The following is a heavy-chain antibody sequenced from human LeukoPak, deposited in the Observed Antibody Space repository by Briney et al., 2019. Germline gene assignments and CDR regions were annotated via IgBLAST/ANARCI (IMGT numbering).Heavy chain of an antibody. Sequence: PSETLSLTCAVSGYSISSGYYWGWIRQPPGKGLEWIGRIYHSGSTYYNPSLKSRVTISVDTSKNQFSLKLSSVTAADTAVYYCARLLFGVVDYWGQGTLVTVSS. V-gene: IGHV4-38-2*01. CDR1: GYSISSGYY. CDR3: ARLLFGVVDY. D-gene: IGHD3-3*01. J-gene: IGHJ4*02. CDR2: IYHSGST.